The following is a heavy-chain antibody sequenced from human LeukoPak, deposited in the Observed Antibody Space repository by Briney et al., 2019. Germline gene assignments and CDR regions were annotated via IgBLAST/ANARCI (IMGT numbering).Heavy chain of an antibody. CDR2: ISASRDNT. CDR1: GFTFSNYA. D-gene: IGHD5-24*01. CDR3: AKSRPPDGYKFDY. Sequence: GGSLRLSCAASGFTFSNYAMSWLRQAPGKGLEWVSAISASRDNTYYADSVKGRFTISRDNSKNTLYLQMNSLRAEDTAVYYCAKSRPPDGYKFDYWGQGTLVTVSS. J-gene: IGHJ4*02. V-gene: IGHV3-23*01.